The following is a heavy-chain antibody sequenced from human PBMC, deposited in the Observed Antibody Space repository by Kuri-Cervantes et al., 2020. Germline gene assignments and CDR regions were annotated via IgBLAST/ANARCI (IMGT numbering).Heavy chain of an antibody. Sequence: LSLTCAASGFTFSSYGMHWVRQAPGKGLEWVAVISYDGSNKYYADSVKGRFTISRDNAKNSLYLQMNSLRDEDTAVYYCARDWGSGDFWSGYFLSYYYGMDVWGQGTTVTVSS. CDR3: ARDWGSGDFWSGYFLSYYYGMDV. D-gene: IGHD3-3*01. V-gene: IGHV3-30*03. CDR1: GFTFSSYG. J-gene: IGHJ6*02. CDR2: ISYDGSNK.